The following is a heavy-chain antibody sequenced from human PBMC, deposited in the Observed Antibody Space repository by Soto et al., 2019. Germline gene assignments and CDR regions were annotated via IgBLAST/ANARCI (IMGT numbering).Heavy chain of an antibody. CDR1: GGSISSGGYY. CDR2: IYYSGST. CDR3: ARDQSAAPYYYYGMDV. D-gene: IGHD6-13*01. V-gene: IGHV4-31*03. J-gene: IGHJ6*02. Sequence: QVQLQESGPGLVKPSQTLSLTCTVSGGSISSGGYYWSWIRQHPGKGLEWIGYIYYSGSTYYNPSLKSRVTISVDTSKNQFSLKLSSVTAADTAVYYCARDQSAAPYYYYGMDVWGQGTTVTVSS.